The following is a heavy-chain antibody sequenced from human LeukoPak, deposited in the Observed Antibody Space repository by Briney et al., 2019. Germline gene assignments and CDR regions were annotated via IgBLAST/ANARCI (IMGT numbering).Heavy chain of an antibody. V-gene: IGHV3-7*01. CDR1: GIIITSYW. CDR3: ASHSYGYNH. Sequence: PGGSLRLSCAASGIIITSYWMSWVRQTPGKGLEWVANIKQDGSEKNYVDSVKGRFTIFRDNARNSLCLQMNSLRAEDTAVYYCASHSYGYNHWGQGTLVIVSS. D-gene: IGHD3-16*01. CDR2: IKQDGSEK. J-gene: IGHJ5*02.